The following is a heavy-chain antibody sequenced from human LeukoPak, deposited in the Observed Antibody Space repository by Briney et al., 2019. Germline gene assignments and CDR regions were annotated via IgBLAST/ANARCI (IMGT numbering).Heavy chain of an antibody. Sequence: ASVKDSCKASGYTFTGYYMHWVRQAPGQGLEWMGWINPNSGGTNYAQKFQGRVTMTRDTSISTAYMELSRLRSDDTAVYYCARDSYCSSTSCYYYYGMDVWGQGTTVTVSS. D-gene: IGHD2-2*01. CDR1: GYTFTGYY. CDR2: INPNSGGT. V-gene: IGHV1-2*02. CDR3: ARDSYCSSTSCYYYYGMDV. J-gene: IGHJ6*02.